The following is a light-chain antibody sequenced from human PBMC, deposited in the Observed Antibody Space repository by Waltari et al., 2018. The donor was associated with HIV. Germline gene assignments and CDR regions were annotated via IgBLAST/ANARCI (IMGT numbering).Light chain of an antibody. V-gene: IGKV1-9*01. J-gene: IGKJ3*01. CDR2: AAS. CDR3: QQLNTYLLT. CDR1: QGISSY. Sequence: DIQLTQSPSFLSASVGYRVTITCRASQGISSYLAWYQQKPGKAPKLLIYAASTLQSGVPSRFSGSGSGTEFTLTISSLQPEDFATYYCQQLNTYLLTFGPGTKVDIK.